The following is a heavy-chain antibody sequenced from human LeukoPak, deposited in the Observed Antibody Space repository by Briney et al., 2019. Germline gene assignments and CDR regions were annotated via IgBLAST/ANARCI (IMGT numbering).Heavy chain of an antibody. Sequence: PSETLSLTCTVSGGSISSSSYYWGWIRQPPGKGLEWIGSIYYSGSTYYNPSLKSRVTISVDTSKNQFSLKLSSVTAADTAVYYCARDTEYSGSYSWGQGTLVTVSS. D-gene: IGHD1-26*01. CDR2: IYYSGST. V-gene: IGHV4-39*07. J-gene: IGHJ4*02. CDR1: GGSISSSSYY. CDR3: ARDTEYSGSYS.